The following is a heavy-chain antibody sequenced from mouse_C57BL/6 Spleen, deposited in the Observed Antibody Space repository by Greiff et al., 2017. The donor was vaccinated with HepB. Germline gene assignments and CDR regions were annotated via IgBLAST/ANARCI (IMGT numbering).Heavy chain of an antibody. V-gene: IGHV1-53*01. CDR1: GYTFTGYC. CDR2: INPSNGGT. D-gene: IGHD2-4*01. J-gene: IGHJ4*01. CDR3: AREMIRNAMDY. Sequence: VQLQQPGTELVKPGASVKLSCKASGYTFTGYCMHWVKQRPGQGLEWIGNINPSNGGTNYNEKFKSKATLTVDKSSSTAYMQLSSLTSEDSAVYDSAREMIRNAMDYWGQGTSVTVSS.